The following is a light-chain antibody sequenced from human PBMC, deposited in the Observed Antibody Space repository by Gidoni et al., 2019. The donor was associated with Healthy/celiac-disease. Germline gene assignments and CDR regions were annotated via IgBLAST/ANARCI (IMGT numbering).Light chain of an antibody. CDR3: SSYTSSSYVV. V-gene: IGLV2-14*03. CDR1: SSDVGGYNY. J-gene: IGLJ2*01. CDR2: DVS. Sequence: QSALTQPASVSGSPGQSITISCTGTSSDVGGYNYVSWYQQHPGNAPKLMIYDVSNRPSGVSNRFSGSKSGNTASLTISVLQAEDEADYYCSSYTSSSYVVFGGGTKLTVL.